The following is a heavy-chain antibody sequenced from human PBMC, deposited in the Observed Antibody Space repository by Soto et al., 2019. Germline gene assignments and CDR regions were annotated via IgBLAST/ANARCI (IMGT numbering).Heavy chain of an antibody. J-gene: IGHJ4*02. Sequence: QVQLVQSGAEVTKPGSSVKVSCKASGGTFSSYTISWVRQAPGQGLEWMGRIIPILGIANYAQKFQGRVTITADKSTSTAYMELSSLRSEDTAVYYCARDLVEYCSSTSCYYGYWGQGTLVTVSS. CDR3: ARDLVEYCSSTSCYYGY. D-gene: IGHD2-2*01. CDR1: GGTFSSYT. CDR2: IIPILGIA. V-gene: IGHV1-69*08.